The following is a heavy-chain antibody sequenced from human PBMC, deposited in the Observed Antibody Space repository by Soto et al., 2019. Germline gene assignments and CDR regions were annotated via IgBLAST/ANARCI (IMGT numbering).Heavy chain of an antibody. V-gene: IGHV1-18*01. D-gene: IGHD3-22*01. CDR2: ISPYNGNT. CDR1: GYTFRNYG. Sequence: ASVKVSCKASGYTFRNYGITWVRQAPGQGLEWMAWISPYNGNTNYAQKLQGRVTMTTDTSTSTAYMELRSLRSDDTAVYYCAVRYYYDSSGARPEGRYYYYGMDVWGQGTTVTVSS. J-gene: IGHJ6*02. CDR3: AVRYYYDSSGARPEGRYYYYGMDV.